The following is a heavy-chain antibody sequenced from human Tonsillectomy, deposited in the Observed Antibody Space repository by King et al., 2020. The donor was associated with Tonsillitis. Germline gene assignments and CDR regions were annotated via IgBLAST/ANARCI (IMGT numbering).Heavy chain of an antibody. CDR3: ARETELAWFDP. Sequence: TLKESGPALVKPTQTLTLTCTFSGFSLSTSGMRVSWIRQPPGKALEWLARIDWDDEKFYSTSLRTRLTISRDTSKNQVVLTMTDMDPVDTATYYCARETELAWFDPWGQGTLVTVSS. D-gene: IGHD3-10*01. V-gene: IGHV2-70*04. CDR2: IDWDDEK. J-gene: IGHJ5*02. CDR1: GFSLSTSGMR.